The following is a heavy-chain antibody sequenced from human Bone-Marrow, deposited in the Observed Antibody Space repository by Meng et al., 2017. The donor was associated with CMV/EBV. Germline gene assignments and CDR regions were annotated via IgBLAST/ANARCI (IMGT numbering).Heavy chain of an antibody. Sequence: SLKISCAASGFTFSSYEMNWVRQAPGKGLEWVSYISSSGSTIYYADSVKGRFTISRDNAKNSLYLQMNSLRAEDTAVYYCARDGDDIVVVPAEMDVWGQGTTVTVSS. CDR2: ISSSGSTI. V-gene: IGHV3-48*03. J-gene: IGHJ6*02. D-gene: IGHD2-2*01. CDR1: GFTFSSYE. CDR3: ARDGDDIVVVPAEMDV.